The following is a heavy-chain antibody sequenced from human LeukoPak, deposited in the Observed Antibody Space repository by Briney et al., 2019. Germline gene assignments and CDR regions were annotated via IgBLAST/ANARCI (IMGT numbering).Heavy chain of an antibody. CDR1: GFTFSSYH. CDR3: ARAQYYSDSTGYYYLHY. D-gene: IGHD3-22*01. CDR2: ISSSSSTI. J-gene: IGHJ4*02. Sequence: RPGGSLRLSCVGSGFTFSSYHMNWVRQAPGKGLEWVSYISSSSSTIYYADSVKGRFTISRDNAKNSLYLQTNSLRAEDTAVYYCARAQYYSDSTGYYYLHYWGQGTLVTVSS. V-gene: IGHV3-48*01.